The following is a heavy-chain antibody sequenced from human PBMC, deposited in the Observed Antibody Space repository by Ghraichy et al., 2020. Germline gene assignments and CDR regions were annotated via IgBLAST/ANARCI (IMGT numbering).Heavy chain of an antibody. D-gene: IGHD6-13*01. V-gene: IGHV4-31*03. CDR2: IYYSGST. J-gene: IGHJ6*02. CDR3: ARGYSSSWEDV. CDR1: GGSISSGGYY. Sequence: SETLSLTCTVSGGSISSGGYYWSWIRQHPGKGLEWIGYIYYSGSTYYNPSLKSRVTISVDTSKNQFSLKLSSVTAADTAVYYCARGYSSSWEDVWGQGTTVTVSS.